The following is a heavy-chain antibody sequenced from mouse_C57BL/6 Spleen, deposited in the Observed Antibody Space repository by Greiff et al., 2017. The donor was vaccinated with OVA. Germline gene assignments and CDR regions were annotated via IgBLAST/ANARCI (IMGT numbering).Heavy chain of an antibody. D-gene: IGHD2-5*01. Sequence: QVQLQQPGAELVMPGASVKLSCKASGYTFTSYWMHWVKQRPGQGLEWIGEIDPSDSYTNYNQKFKGKSTLTVDKSSSTAYMQLSSLTSEDSAVYYCASQTDYSNYGGFAYWGQGTLVTVSA. CDR3: ASQTDYSNYGGFAY. J-gene: IGHJ3*01. V-gene: IGHV1-69*01. CDR1: GYTFTSYW. CDR2: IDPSDSYT.